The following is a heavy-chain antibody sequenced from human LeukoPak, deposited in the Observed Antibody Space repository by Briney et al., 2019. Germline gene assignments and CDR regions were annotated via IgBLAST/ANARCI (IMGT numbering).Heavy chain of an antibody. CDR3: PIYSSLNRREFQD. CDR1: GCTFSNYL. CDR2: INTVGGEK. D-gene: IGHD3-22*01. Sequence: PGGGLRLSREGCGCTFSNYLMGGVGPAPGRGVPGVAKINTVGGEKYYEDSVKRLFTVPRHNAMNTLYLQMNSQRAEDTAVYYGPIYSSLNRREFQDWGQGTLLTVPS. V-gene: IGHV3-7*01. J-gene: IGHJ1*01.